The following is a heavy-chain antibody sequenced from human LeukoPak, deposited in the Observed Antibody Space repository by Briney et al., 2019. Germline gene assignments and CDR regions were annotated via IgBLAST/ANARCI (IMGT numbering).Heavy chain of an antibody. CDR2: IYHSGST. D-gene: IGHD2-2*01. CDR1: GYSISSGYY. Sequence: SETLSPTCTVSGYSISSGYYWAWIRQPPGKGLEWIGSIYHSGSTYNGPSLKSRVTMSVDTSKNQFSLKLTSVTAADTAVYYCARLGYGNRVSCYGWFDPWGQGTLVTVSS. V-gene: IGHV4-38-2*02. CDR3: ARLGYGNRVSCYGWFDP. J-gene: IGHJ5*02.